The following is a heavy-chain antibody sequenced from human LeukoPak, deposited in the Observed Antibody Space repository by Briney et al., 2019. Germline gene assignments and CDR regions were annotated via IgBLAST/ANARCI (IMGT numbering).Heavy chain of an antibody. J-gene: IGHJ3*02. CDR3: ARPRSYEAFDI. CDR1: GFTFSSYW. V-gene: IGHV3-74*01. CDR2: INSDGRNT. Sequence: GGSLRLSCAASGFTFSSYWMHWVRQAPGKGLVWVSRINSDGRNTNYADSVKGRFTISRDNAKNTLFLQMNSLRAEDTAVYYCARPRSYEAFDIWGQGTMVTVSS. D-gene: IGHD6-6*01.